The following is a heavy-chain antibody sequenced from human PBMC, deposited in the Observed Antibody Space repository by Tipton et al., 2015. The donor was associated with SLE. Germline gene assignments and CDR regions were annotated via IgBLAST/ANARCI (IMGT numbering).Heavy chain of an antibody. Sequence: TLSLTCAVYGGSFSGYYWSWIRQPPGKGLEWIGEINHSGSTNCNPSLKSRVTISVDTSKNQFSLKLSSVTAADTAVYYCARGWEDTAAGTKYYFDYWGQGTLVTVSS. CDR1: GGSFSGYY. J-gene: IGHJ4*02. D-gene: IGHD6-13*01. CDR2: INHSGST. CDR3: ARGWEDTAAGTKYYFDY. V-gene: IGHV4-34*01.